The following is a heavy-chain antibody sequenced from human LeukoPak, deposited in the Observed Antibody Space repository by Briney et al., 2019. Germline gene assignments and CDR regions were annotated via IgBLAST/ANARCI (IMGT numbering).Heavy chain of an antibody. J-gene: IGHJ4*02. V-gene: IGHV5-51*01. Sequence: GESLKISFKASGYSFTSNWIVWVRQMPGKGLEWMGIIYPGDSDTRYSPSFQGQVTISVDKSITPAYLQWSSLKASDAAMYFCARPAAGTAPYFDYWGQGTLVTVSS. CDR1: GYSFTSNW. CDR3: ARPAAGTAPYFDY. D-gene: IGHD6-19*01. CDR2: IYPGDSDT.